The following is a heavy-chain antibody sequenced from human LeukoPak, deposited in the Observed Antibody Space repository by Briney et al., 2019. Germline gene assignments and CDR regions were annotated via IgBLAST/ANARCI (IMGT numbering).Heavy chain of an antibody. CDR2: IYYSGST. Sequence: KPSETLSLTCTVSGGSISSGDYYWSWIRQPPGKGLEWIGYIYYSGSTYYNPSLKSRVTISVDTSKNQFSLKLSSVTAADTAVYYCARVQGVGATYFDYWGQGTLVTVSS. V-gene: IGHV4-30-4*08. D-gene: IGHD1-26*01. CDR3: ARVQGVGATYFDY. J-gene: IGHJ4*02. CDR1: GGSISSGDYY.